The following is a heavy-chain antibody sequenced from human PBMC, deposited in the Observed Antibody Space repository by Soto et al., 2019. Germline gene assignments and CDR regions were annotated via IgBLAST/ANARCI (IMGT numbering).Heavy chain of an antibody. CDR1: GFTFDDHA. V-gene: IGHV3-9*01. D-gene: IGHD5-12*01. CDR3: ARGLRLTYDFYDMDI. CDR2: INWNSDGI. J-gene: IGHJ6*02. Sequence: GGSLRLSCVASGFTFDDHAMHWVRQAPGKGLEWVSGINWNSDGIGYADSVKGRFTISRDNAKNSLHLQMKSLRGEDTALYYGARGLRLTYDFYDMDIWGQGTTVTVSS.